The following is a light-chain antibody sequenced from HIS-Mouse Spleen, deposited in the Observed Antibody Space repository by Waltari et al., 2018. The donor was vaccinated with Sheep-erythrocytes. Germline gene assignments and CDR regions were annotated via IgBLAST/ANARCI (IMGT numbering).Light chain of an antibody. CDR1: SRDVGSDNL. Sequence: QSALTKPASVSGSPGQSITLSCTGTSRDVGSDNLLSWYQKHPGKAPTPMIYEGSKQPSGVSNRFAGSTSSSAASLTITGIRAEDEADYYCCSCAGSSAPWVFGGGTKLTVL. J-gene: IGLJ3*02. V-gene: IGLV2-23*01. CDR2: EGS. CDR3: CSCAGSSAPWV.